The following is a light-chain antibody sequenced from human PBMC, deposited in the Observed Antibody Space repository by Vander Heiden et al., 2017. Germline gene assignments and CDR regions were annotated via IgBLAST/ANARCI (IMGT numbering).Light chain of an antibody. CDR2: ENN. V-gene: IGLV1-51*02. CDR3: GTWDSRLRGGGV. Sequence: QSVLTQPPSVSAAPAQKVTISCSGSSPNIGNNYVSWYQQLPGTAPKLLIYENNKRPSGIPDRFSGSKSGTSATLGISGLQTGDEADYYCGTWDSRLRGGGVFGGGNKLTVL. J-gene: IGLJ2*01. CDR1: SPNIGNNY.